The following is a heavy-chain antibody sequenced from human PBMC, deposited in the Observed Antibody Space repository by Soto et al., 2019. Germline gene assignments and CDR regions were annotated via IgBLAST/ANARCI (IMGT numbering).Heavy chain of an antibody. V-gene: IGHV1-58*01. CDR1: GFTFTSSA. CDR3: AADSTLQYYYHFGLDV. D-gene: IGHD4-4*01. CDR2: IVVGSGNT. J-gene: IGHJ6*02. Sequence: SVKVSCKASGFTFTSSAVHWVRQAREQRLEWIGWIVVGSGNTNYAQKFQERVTITTDMSTSTAYMELTSLRSEDTAVYYCAADSTLQYYYHFGLDVWGQGTTVTVSS.